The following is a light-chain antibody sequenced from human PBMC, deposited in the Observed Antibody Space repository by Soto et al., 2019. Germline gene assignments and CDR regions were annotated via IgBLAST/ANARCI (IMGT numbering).Light chain of an antibody. CDR3: SSYALSSSPTGV. V-gene: IGLV2-23*01. CDR2: EGS. J-gene: IGLJ2*01. CDR1: SSDVGSYNL. Sequence: QSVLTQPASVSGSPGQSITISCTGTSSDVGSYNLVSWYQQHPGKAPKLLIYEGSKRPSGVSNRFSGPKSGNTASMTISGRQAEDEADYYCSSYALSSSPTGVFGGGTKLTV.